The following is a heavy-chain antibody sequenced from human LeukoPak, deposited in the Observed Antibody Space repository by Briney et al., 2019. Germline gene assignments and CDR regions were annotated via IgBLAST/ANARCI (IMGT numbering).Heavy chain of an antibody. CDR2: IWYDGGTK. J-gene: IGHJ4*02. D-gene: IGHD6-13*01. V-gene: IGHV3-33*06. CDR1: GFTSSSYG. CDR3: AKDSSSWYAFDY. Sequence: PGGSLRLSCAASGFTSSSYGMHWVRQAPGKGLEWVAVIWYDGGTKYYADSVKGRFTISRDNSKNTLYLQMNSLRAEDTAVYYCAKDSSSWYAFDYWGQGTLVRLFS.